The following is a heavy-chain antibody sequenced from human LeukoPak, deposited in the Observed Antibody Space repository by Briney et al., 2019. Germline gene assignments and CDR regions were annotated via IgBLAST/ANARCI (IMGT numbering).Heavy chain of an antibody. CDR3: ARGIWFGSISYPYYFDS. D-gene: IGHD3-10*01. CDR2: INAGNGKT. Sequence: RASVKVSCKASGYTFTGYAMHWVRQAPGQRPECMGWINAGNGKTKYSQEFQGRVTITRDTSANTAYMELTSLRSEDTAVYYCARGIWFGSISYPYYFDSWGQGTLVTVSS. CDR1: GYTFTGYA. J-gene: IGHJ4*02. V-gene: IGHV1-3*01.